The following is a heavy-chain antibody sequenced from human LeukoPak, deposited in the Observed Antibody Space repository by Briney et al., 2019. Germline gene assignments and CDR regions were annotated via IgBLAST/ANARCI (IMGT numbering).Heavy chain of an antibody. V-gene: IGHV4-4*08. CDR3: ARRNDFDI. CDR2: IYSSETT. CDR1: GDSISSYY. Sequence: SETLSLTCTVSGDSISSYYWSWIRQPPGKGLEWIGYIYSSETTEYKPSLKSRVTISADTSKNQFSLKLTSVTAADTAIYYCARRNDFDIWGQGTMVTVSP. J-gene: IGHJ3*02.